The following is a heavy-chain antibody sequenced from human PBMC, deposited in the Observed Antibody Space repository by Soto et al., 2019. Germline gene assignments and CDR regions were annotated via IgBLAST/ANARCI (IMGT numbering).Heavy chain of an antibody. D-gene: IGHD4-17*01. CDR3: ARHGFYGDYSSNYFDP. J-gene: IGHJ5*02. CDR1: GYSFSNWW. V-gene: IGHV5-51*01. Sequence: GESLKISCKGSGYSFSNWWIAWVRQMPGKGLEYMGIIYPSDSQTRYSPSFQGQVTISADKSISTAYLQWSSLKASDTAIYYCARHGFYGDYSSNYFDPWGQRTLVTVSS. CDR2: IYPSDSQT.